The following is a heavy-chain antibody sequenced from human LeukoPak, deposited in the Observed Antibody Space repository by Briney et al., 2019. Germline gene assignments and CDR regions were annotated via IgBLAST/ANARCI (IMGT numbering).Heavy chain of an antibody. CDR2: IDSGSDDI. CDR1: GFSLRLLA. V-gene: IGHV3-21*05. Sequence: GGSLRLSCAASGFSLRLLAMNWVRQAPGKGLEGISYIDSGSDDILYADSVRGRFAISRDNDKHTLYLEMNSLRAEDTAVYYCARDTYRPQLIDSWGQGTLVTVSS. J-gene: IGHJ4*02. D-gene: IGHD1-1*01. CDR3: ARDTYRPQLIDS.